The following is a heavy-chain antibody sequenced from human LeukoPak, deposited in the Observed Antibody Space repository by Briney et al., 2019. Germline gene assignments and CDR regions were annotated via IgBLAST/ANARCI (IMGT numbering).Heavy chain of an antibody. CDR3: ARAVEAVAGTGFDY. CDR1: GFTFSSYS. V-gene: IGHV3-21*01. J-gene: IGHJ4*02. D-gene: IGHD6-19*01. Sequence: PGGSLRLSCAASGFTFSSYSTNWVRQAPGKGLEWVSSISSSSSYIYYADSVKGRFTISRDNAKNSLHLQMNSLRAEDAAVYYCARAVEAVAGTGFDYWGQGTLVTVSS. CDR2: ISSSSSYI.